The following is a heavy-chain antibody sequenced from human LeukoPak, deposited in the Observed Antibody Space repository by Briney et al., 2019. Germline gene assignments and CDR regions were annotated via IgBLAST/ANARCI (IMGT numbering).Heavy chain of an antibody. J-gene: IGHJ3*02. Sequence: ASVKVSCKASGYTFTSYGISWARQAPGQGLEWMGWISAYNGNTNYAQKLQGRVTMTTDTSTSTAYMELRSLRSDDTAVYYCARELQSITILGVVIHPHDAFDIWGQGTMVTVSS. CDR1: GYTFTSYG. V-gene: IGHV1-18*01. CDR2: ISAYNGNT. CDR3: ARELQSITILGVVIHPHDAFDI. D-gene: IGHD3-3*01.